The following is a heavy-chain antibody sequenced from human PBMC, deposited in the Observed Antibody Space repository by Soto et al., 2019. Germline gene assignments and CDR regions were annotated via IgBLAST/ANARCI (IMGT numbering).Heavy chain of an antibody. CDR1: GYTFTSYP. J-gene: IGHJ3*02. Sequence: QVQLVQSGAEVKKPGASVKVSCKASGYTFTSYPMNWVRQAPGQRLEWMGWINAGNANTKYSQKFQGRVSITRDTSATTSYMELSSLRSEDTAVYYCVRGNGWYYDTSAYYSGAFDIWGQGTLVTVSS. CDR2: INAGNANT. CDR3: VRGNGWYYDTSAYYSGAFDI. V-gene: IGHV1-3*01. D-gene: IGHD3-22*01.